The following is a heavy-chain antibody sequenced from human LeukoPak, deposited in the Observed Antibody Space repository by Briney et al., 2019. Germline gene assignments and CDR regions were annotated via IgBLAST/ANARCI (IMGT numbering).Heavy chain of an antibody. CDR1: GYTFTSYD. CDR2: MNPNSGNT. CDR3: ASAYCGGDCHSANYYYGMDV. J-gene: IGHJ6*02. V-gene: IGHV1-8*01. Sequence: GASVKVSCKASGYTFTSYDINWVRQATGQGLEWMGWMNPNSGNTGYAQKFQGRVTMTRNTSISTAYIELSSLRSEDTAVYYCASAYCGGDCHSANYYYGMDVWGQGTTVTVSS. D-gene: IGHD2-21*02.